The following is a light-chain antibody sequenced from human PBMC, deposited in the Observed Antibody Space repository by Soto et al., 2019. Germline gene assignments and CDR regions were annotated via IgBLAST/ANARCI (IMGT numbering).Light chain of an antibody. CDR1: QNISTW. CDR2: RAS. Sequence: DIQMTQSPSTLSASVGDTVTIICRANQNISTWLAWYQQKPGEAPKLLIYRASTLQTGVPARFSGSGSGTEFTLTISSLQPDDFATYYCQQYRTYSRTFGQGTKVDI. J-gene: IGKJ1*01. V-gene: IGKV1-5*02. CDR3: QQYRTYSRT.